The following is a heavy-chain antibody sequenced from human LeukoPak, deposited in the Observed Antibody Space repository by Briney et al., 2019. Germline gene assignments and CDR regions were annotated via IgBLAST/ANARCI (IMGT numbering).Heavy chain of an antibody. CDR3: ARDQTGTSVFVY. CDR2: IYYSGST. Sequence: PSETLSLTCTVSGGSISSYYWSWIRQPPGKGLEWIGYIYYSGSTNYNPSLKSRVTISVDTSKNQFSLKLSSVTAADTAVYYCARDQTGTSVFVYWGQGTLVTDSS. CDR1: GGSISSYY. V-gene: IGHV4-59*01. D-gene: IGHD1-1*01. J-gene: IGHJ4*02.